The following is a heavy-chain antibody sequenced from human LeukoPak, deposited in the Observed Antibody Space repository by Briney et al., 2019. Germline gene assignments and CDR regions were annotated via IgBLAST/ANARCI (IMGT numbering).Heavy chain of an antibody. D-gene: IGHD5-18*01. CDR3: ARDSTGYGYEEWS. CDR2: IKQDGSEN. J-gene: IGHJ5*02. V-gene: IGHV3-7*01. Sequence: PGGSLRLSCAASGFTFSSYSMSWVRQAPGKGLEWVANIKQDGSENFYVDSVKGRFTISRDNAKNSLYLQMNSLRVDDTAVYYCARDSTGYGYEEWSWGQGTLVTVSS. CDR1: GFTFSSYS.